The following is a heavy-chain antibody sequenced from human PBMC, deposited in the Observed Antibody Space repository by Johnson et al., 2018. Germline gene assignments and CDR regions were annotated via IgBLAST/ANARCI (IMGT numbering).Heavy chain of an antibody. CDR1: GYTFTSYD. Sequence: QVQLVQSGAEVKKPGASVKVSCKASGYTFTSYDINWVRQATGQGLEWMGWMNPNSGNTGYAQKFQGRVTMNRNTSISTAYMALSTLRSEDTAVYYCARGHPERHDAFDIWRQGTMVTVSS. V-gene: IGHV1-8*01. CDR2: MNPNSGNT. CDR3: ARGHPERHDAFDI. D-gene: IGHD1-1*01. J-gene: IGHJ3*02.